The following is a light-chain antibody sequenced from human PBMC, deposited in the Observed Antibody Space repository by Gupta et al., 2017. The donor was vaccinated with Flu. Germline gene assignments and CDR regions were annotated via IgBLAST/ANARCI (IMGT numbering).Light chain of an antibody. CDR2: DAN. V-gene: IGLV6-57*03. CDR3: QSYDTSSLWV. CDR1: SGSIASNY. J-gene: IGLJ3*02. Sequence: NFMLTQPHSVSESPGKTVTISCTRSSGSIASNYVQWYQQRPGSAPTTVIYDANQRPSGVPDRFSGSIDSSSNSASLTISGLKTEDEADYYCQSYDTSSLWVFGGGTKLTVL.